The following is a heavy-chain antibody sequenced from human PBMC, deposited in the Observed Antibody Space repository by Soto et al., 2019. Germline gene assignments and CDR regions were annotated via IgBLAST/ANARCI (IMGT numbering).Heavy chain of an antibody. Sequence: GGSLRLSCAASGFKFSNYAMSWVRQAPGKGLEWVSLISATGGGTYYADSVEGRFTISRDNSHNTLYLQVHSLTAEDTAVYYCAKDRRAGGNSAFYFDFWGQGAQVTVSS. CDR3: AKDRRAGGNSAFYFDF. V-gene: IGHV3-23*01. CDR1: GFKFSNYA. J-gene: IGHJ4*02. D-gene: IGHD3-16*01. CDR2: ISATGGGT.